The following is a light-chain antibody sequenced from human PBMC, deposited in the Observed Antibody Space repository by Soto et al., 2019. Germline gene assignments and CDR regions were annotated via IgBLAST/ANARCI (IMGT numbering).Light chain of an antibody. CDR3: AAWDDSLSGRV. J-gene: IGLJ3*02. V-gene: IGLV1-47*01. CDR2: SND. CDR1: SSNIGSNY. Sequence: QSVLTQPPSASGTPGQRVTISCSGSSSNIGSNYVYWYQQLPGTAPKLLIYSNDQRPSGVPDRFSGSKSGTPASLAISGLRSEDEADYYCAAWDDSLSGRVFGGGTKLTVL.